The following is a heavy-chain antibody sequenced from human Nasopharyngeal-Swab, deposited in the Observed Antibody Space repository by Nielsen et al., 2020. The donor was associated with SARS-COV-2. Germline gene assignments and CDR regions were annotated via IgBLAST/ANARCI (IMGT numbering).Heavy chain of an antibody. D-gene: IGHD2-2*01. Sequence: WIRQPPGKGLEWIGYIYYSGSTYYNPSLKSRVTISVDTSKNQFSLKLSSVTAADTAVYYCARDAAGYCSSTSCYAGTGMDVWGQGTLVTVSS. V-gene: IGHV4-30-4*01. CDR2: IYYSGST. CDR3: ARDAAGYCSSTSCYAGTGMDV. J-gene: IGHJ4*02.